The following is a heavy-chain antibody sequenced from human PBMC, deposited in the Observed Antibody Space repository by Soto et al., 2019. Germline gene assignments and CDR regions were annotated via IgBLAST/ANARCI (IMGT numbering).Heavy chain of an antibody. D-gene: IGHD2-2*01. J-gene: IGHJ5*02. CDR2: ISNSGGRT. CDR3: ASSSTVLLPTAMTGWFDP. Sequence: EVQLLESGGGLVQPGGSLRLSCAASGFTFSSYAMSWVRQAPGKGLEWVSTISNSGGRTYYADSVKGRFAISRDNSKNTLYLQMTSLSPEDTAVYYCASSSTVLLPTAMTGWFDPWGQGTLVTVSS. CDR1: GFTFSSYA. V-gene: IGHV3-23*01.